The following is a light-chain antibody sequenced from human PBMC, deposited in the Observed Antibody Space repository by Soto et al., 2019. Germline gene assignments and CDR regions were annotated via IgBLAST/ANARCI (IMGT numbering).Light chain of an antibody. Sequence: AIQMTQSPSSLSASVGDRVTITCRASQDIRTELGWYQQKPGKAPRLLIYGTFSLQSGVPSRFSGSGSGTDFTLTISSLQPDDFATYYCLQDFKSPRTFGQGTKVE. CDR1: QDIRTE. V-gene: IGKV1-6*01. CDR2: GTF. J-gene: IGKJ1*01. CDR3: LQDFKSPRT.